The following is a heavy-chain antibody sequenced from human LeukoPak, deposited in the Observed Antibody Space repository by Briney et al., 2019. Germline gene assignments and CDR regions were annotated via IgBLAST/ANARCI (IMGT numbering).Heavy chain of an antibody. CDR3: ASSDEKNDY. V-gene: IGHV4-34*01. Sequence: PSETLSLTCAVYGGSFSGYYWSWIRQPPGKGLEWIGEINHSGSTNYNPSLKSRVTISVDTSKNQFPLKLSSVTAADTAVYYCASSDEKNDYWGQGTLVTVSS. D-gene: IGHD5-24*01. J-gene: IGHJ4*02. CDR2: INHSGST. CDR1: GGSFSGYY.